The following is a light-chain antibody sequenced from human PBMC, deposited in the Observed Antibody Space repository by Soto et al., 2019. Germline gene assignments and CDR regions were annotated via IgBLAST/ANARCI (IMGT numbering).Light chain of an antibody. Sequence: DIVLTQTPLSSPVTLGQPASISCRSNQSLVYSDGNTYLSWLQQRPGQPPRLLIYRVSNRFSGVPDRFSGSGAGTDFTLKIDRVEPEDVGIYYCVQFALFPWTFGQGTKVEIK. CDR3: VQFALFPWT. V-gene: IGKV2-24*01. CDR1: QSLVYSDGNTY. J-gene: IGKJ1*01. CDR2: RVS.